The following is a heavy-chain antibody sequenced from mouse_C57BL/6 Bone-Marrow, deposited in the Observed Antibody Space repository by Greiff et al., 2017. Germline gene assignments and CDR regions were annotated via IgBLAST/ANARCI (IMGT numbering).Heavy chain of an antibody. J-gene: IGHJ3*01. Sequence: EVMLVESGGGLVQPKGSLKLSCAASGFTFNTYAMHWVRQAPGKGLEWVARIRSKSSNYATYYADSWKDRFTISRDDSQSMIYLQMNNLKTEDPARYYCVRGGYYDYLYWGQGTLVTVSA. CDR3: VRGGYYDYLY. D-gene: IGHD2-4*01. CDR2: IRSKSSNYAT. CDR1: GFTFNTYA. V-gene: IGHV10-3*01.